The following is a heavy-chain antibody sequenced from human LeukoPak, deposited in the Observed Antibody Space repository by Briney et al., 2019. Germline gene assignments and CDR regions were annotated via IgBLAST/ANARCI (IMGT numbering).Heavy chain of an antibody. CDR3: ARAVTGTGRQRYFDY. CDR2: IYHSGST. V-gene: IGHV4-59*12. Sequence: SETLSLTCTVSGGSISSYYWSWIRQPPGKGLEWIGYIYHSGSTYYNPSLKSRVTISVDRSKNQFSLKLSSVTAADTAVYYCARAVTGTGRQRYFDYWGQGTLVTVSS. CDR1: GGSISSYY. J-gene: IGHJ4*02. D-gene: IGHD3-10*01.